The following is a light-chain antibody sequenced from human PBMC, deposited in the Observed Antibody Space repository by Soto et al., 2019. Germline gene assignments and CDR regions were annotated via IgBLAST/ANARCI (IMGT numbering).Light chain of an antibody. J-gene: IGLJ1*01. V-gene: IGLV2-8*01. CDR2: EVT. CDR1: SSDVGGYDY. CDR3: SSYTGGNPSYV. Sequence: QSVLTQPPSASGSPGQSVTISCTGTSSDVGGYDYVSWYQQHPGKAPKLMIYEVTIRPSGVSDRFSGSKSGNTASLTVSGXQAEDEADYYCSSYTGGNPSYVFGTGTKVTVL.